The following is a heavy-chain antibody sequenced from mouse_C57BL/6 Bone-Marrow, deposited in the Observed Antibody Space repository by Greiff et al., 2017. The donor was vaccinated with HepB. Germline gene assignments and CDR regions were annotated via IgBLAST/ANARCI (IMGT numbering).Heavy chain of an antibody. CDR1: GFTFSSYG. CDR3: ARPVITTVGY. V-gene: IGHV5-6*01. CDR2: ISSGGSYT. D-gene: IGHD1-1*01. Sequence: EVKLVESGGDLVKPGGSLKLSCAASGFTFSSYGMSWVRQTPDKRLEWVATISSGGSYTYYPDSVKGRFTISRDNAKNTLYLQMSSLKSEDTAMYYCARPVITTVGYWGQGTSVTVSS. J-gene: IGHJ4*01.